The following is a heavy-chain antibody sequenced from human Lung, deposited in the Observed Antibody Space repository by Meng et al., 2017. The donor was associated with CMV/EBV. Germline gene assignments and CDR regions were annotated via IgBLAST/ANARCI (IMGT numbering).Heavy chain of an antibody. J-gene: IGHJ4*02. V-gene: IGHV3-11*04. CDR2: ISGNGNTI. D-gene: IGHD1-26*01. CDR1: GFSFSDHY. Sequence: GESXKISCAASGFSFSDHYMSWIRQAPGKGLKWVSYISGNGNTIYYADSVKGRFTISRDNAKNSLYLQMNSLRVEDTAVYYCAREASGSYYAFYFDYWGQGTLVTVSS. CDR3: AREASGSYYAFYFDY.